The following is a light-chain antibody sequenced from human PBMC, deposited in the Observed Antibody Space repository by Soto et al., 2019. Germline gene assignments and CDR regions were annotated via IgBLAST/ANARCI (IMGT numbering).Light chain of an antibody. Sequence: QSVLTRPPSASGSPGQRVTISCSGSSSNIGSNYVYWYQQLPGTAPKLLIYRNNQRRSGVPDGFSGPKSGTSASLAISGLRSEDEDDYYCAAWDDSLSRSCAFGIGTKVTV. CDR2: RNN. CDR3: AAWDDSLSRSCA. J-gene: IGLJ1*01. V-gene: IGLV1-47*01. CDR1: SSNIGSNY.